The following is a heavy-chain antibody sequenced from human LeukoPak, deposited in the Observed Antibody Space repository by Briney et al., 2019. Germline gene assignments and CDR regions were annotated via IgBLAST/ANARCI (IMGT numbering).Heavy chain of an antibody. CDR1: GFTFSSYE. D-gene: IGHD3-10*01. J-gene: IGHJ6*04. Sequence: GGSLRLSCAASGFTFSSYEMNWVRQAPGKGLEWVSYISSSGSTIYYADSVKGRFTISRDNAKNSLYLQMNSLRGEDTAVYYCARSHKRSPYYYYGMDVWGKGTTVTVSS. V-gene: IGHV3-48*03. CDR3: ARSHKRSPYYYYGMDV. CDR2: ISSSGSTI.